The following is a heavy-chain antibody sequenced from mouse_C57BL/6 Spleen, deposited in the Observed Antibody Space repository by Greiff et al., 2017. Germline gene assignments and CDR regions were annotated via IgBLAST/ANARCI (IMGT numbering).Heavy chain of an antibody. V-gene: IGHV1-82*01. CDR3: ARGITTVVAEYFDY. CDR1: GYAFSSSW. CDR2: IYPGDGDT. D-gene: IGHD1-1*01. J-gene: IGHJ2*01. Sequence: QVQLQQSGPELVKPGASVKISCKASGYAFSSSWMNWVKQRPGKGLEWIGRIYPGDGDTNYNGKFKGKATLTADKSSSTAYMQLSSLTSEDSAVYFCARGITTVVAEYFDYWGQGTTLTVSS.